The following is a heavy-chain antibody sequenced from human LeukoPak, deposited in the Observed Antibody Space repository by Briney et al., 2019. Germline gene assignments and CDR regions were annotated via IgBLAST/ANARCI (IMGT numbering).Heavy chain of an antibody. J-gene: IGHJ4*02. CDR1: GFTFDDYA. CDR3: AKASPVYYDSSGYSGSGFDY. V-gene: IGHV3-9*01. CDR2: ISWNSGSI. D-gene: IGHD3-22*01. Sequence: GRSLRLSCAASGFTFDDYAVHWVRQAPGKGLEWVSGISWNSGSIGYADSVKGRFTISRDNAKNSLYLQMNSLRAEDTALYYCAKASPVYYDSSGYSGSGFDYWGQGTLVTVSS.